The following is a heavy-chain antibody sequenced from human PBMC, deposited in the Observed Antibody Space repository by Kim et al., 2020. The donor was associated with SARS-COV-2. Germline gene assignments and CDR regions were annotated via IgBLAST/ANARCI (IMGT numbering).Heavy chain of an antibody. D-gene: IGHD3-16*01. CDR2: IWYDGSNK. J-gene: IGHJ3*02. CDR3: ARARPGGDLGAFDI. CDR1: GFTFSSYG. Sequence: GGSLRLSCAASGFTFSSYGMHWVRQAPGKGLEWVAVIWYDGSNKYYADSVKGRFTISRDNSKNTLYLQMNSLRAEDTAVYYCARARPGGDLGAFDIWGQGTMVTVSS. V-gene: IGHV3-33*01.